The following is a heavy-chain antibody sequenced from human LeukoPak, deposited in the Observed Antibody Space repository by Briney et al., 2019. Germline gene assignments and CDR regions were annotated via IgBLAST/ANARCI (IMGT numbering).Heavy chain of an antibody. V-gene: IGHV4-59*01. Sequence: KPSETLSLTCTVSGGSISSYYWSWIRQPPGKGLEWIGYIYYSGSTNYNPSLKSRVTISVDTSKNQFSLKLSSVTAADTAVYYCASRAVAGILDYWGQGTLVTVSS. CDR1: GGSISSYY. J-gene: IGHJ4*02. CDR3: ASRAVAGILDY. D-gene: IGHD6-19*01. CDR2: IYYSGST.